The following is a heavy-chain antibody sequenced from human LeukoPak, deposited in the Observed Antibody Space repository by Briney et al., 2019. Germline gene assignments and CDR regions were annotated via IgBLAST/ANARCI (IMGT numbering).Heavy chain of an antibody. J-gene: IGHJ5*02. V-gene: IGHV3-7*01. CDR1: GLTFIIYW. D-gene: IGHD3-3*01. Sequence: GGSPRLSRSAFGLTFIIYWMSWVRQTPGRGLGWVAKIKEEGSKKYYVDSVKGRFTISRDNAKNSLYLQMNSLRAEDTAVYYCARGLSVVMNGGVAIERFDPWGQGTLVTVSS. CDR2: IKEEGSKK. CDR3: ARGLSVVMNGGVAIERFDP.